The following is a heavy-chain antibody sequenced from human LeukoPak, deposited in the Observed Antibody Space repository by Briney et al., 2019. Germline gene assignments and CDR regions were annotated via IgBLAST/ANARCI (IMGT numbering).Heavy chain of an antibody. CDR3: ARENYDILTGYYTFDY. D-gene: IGHD3-9*01. V-gene: IGHV4-4*07. J-gene: IGHJ4*02. CDR1: GGSISSYY. CDR2: IYTSGST. Sequence: SETLSLTCTVSGGSISSYYWSWIRQPAGNGLEWIGRIYTSGSTNYNPSLKSRVTMSVDTSKNQFSLKLSSVTAADTAVYYCARENYDILTGYYTFDYWGQGTLVTVSS.